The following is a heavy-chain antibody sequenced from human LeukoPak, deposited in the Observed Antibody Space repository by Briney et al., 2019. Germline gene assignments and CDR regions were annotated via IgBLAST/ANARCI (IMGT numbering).Heavy chain of an antibody. CDR2: ISGGGDIT. CDR1: GITFSSYA. V-gene: IGHV3-23*01. CDR3: AKDKGYSGYDFYSDC. D-gene: IGHD5-12*01. Sequence: GGSLRLSCAASGITFSSYAMNWVRKAPGKGLEWVSGISGGGDITFYAASVKGRFTISRDNSNSTLFLQMNSLRVEDTAVYYCAKDKGYSGYDFYSDCWGQGTLVTVSS. J-gene: IGHJ4*02.